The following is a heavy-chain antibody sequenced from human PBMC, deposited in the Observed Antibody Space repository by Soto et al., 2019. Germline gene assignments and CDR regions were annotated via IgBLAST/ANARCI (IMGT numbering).Heavy chain of an antibody. D-gene: IGHD3-10*01. V-gene: IGHV4-59*01. J-gene: IGHJ4*02. Sequence: QVQLQESGPGLVKPSETLSLTCTVSGGSLSSYWWSWIRQPPGKGLEWIGYIYYTGSTNYNPSLKSGVTISLDASKNQFSLKLNSATAADTAVYYCARGPGASGTYHYFFDYWGPGTLVTVSS. CDR1: GGSLSSYW. CDR2: IYYTGST. CDR3: ARGPGASGTYHYFFDY.